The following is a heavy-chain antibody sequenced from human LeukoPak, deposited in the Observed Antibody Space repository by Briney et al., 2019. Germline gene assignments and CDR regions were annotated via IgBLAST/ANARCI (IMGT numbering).Heavy chain of an antibody. V-gene: IGHV4-61*02. D-gene: IGHD1-26*01. CDR1: GGSISSGSYY. CDR2: IYTSGST. CDR3: ARRRGSYYYYYYMDV. Sequence: SQTLSLTCTVSGGSISSGSYYWSWIRQPAGKGLEWIGRIYTSGSTNYNPSLKSRVTISVDTSKNQFSLKLSSVTAADTAVYYCARRRGSYYYYYYMDVWGKGTTVTISS. J-gene: IGHJ6*03.